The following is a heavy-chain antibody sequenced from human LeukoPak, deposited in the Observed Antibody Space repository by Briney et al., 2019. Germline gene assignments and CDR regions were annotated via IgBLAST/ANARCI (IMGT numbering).Heavy chain of an antibody. CDR1: GGSISSSSYY. CDR3: ARDPSYYYDSSGKNDY. D-gene: IGHD3-22*01. Sequence: SETLSLTCTVSGGSISSSSYYWGWIRQPPGKGLEWIGSIYYSGSTYYNPSLKCRVTISVDTSKNQFSLKLSSVTAADTAVYYCARDPSYYYDSSGKNDYWGQGTLVTVSS. V-gene: IGHV4-39*07. CDR2: IYYSGST. J-gene: IGHJ4*02.